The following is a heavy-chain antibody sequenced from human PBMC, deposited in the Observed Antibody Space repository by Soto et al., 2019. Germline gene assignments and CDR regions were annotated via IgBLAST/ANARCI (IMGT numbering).Heavy chain of an antibody. CDR3: ARGDGYNSIDY. J-gene: IGHJ4*02. CDR2: IYYSGST. D-gene: IGHD1-1*01. CDR1: GGSISSGGYY. V-gene: IGHV4-31*03. Sequence: QVQLQESGTGLVKPSQTLSLTCTVSGGSISSGGYYWSWIRQHPGKGLEWFGYIYYSGSTYYNPSLKRRVTISVETSKNEFSLQLSSVTAADTAVYYCARGDGYNSIDYWGQGPLVTVSS.